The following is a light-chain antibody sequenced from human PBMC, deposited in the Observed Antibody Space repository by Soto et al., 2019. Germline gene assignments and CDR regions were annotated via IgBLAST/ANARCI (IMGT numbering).Light chain of an antibody. J-gene: IGKJ4*01. CDR3: QQYSRSPLT. CDR2: GAS. Sequence: ETVLTQSPGTLSLSPGERATLSCRASQSLSSSYLAWYPHKPGQAPRLLIYGASSRATGIPDRFSGSGSGTDFTLTISKLEPEDSAVYYCQQYSRSPLTFGGGTKVEIK. CDR1: QSLSSSY. V-gene: IGKV3-20*01.